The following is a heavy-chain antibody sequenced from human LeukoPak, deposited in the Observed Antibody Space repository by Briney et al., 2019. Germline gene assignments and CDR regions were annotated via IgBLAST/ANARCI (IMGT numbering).Heavy chain of an antibody. Sequence: GGSLRLSCAASGFTFSSYAMSWVRQAPGKGLEWVSLISGSGGSTSYADSVKGRFTISRDNAKNTLYLQMNSLRAEDTAVYYCARDVSSTSCPDYWGQGTLVTVSS. CDR1: GFTFSSYA. CDR3: ARDVSSTSCPDY. V-gene: IGHV3-23*01. J-gene: IGHJ4*02. CDR2: ISGSGGST. D-gene: IGHD2-2*01.